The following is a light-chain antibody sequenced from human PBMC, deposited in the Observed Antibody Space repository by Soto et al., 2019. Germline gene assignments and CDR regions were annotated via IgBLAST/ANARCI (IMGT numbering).Light chain of an antibody. Sequence: QSVLTQPASVSGSPGQSITICCTGTSSDVGAYNYVSWFQQHPGKAPKLMIYEVGNRPSGVSNRFSGSKSGNTASLTISALQAEDEADYYCSSYTSSSTPVVFGGGTKLTVL. V-gene: IGLV2-14*01. J-gene: IGLJ2*01. CDR1: SSDVGAYNY. CDR2: EVG. CDR3: SSYTSSSTPVV.